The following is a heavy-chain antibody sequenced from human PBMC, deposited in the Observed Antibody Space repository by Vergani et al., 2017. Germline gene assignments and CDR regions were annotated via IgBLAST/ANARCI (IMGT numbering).Heavy chain of an antibody. CDR3: ARDTFHFDSENYDDVFES. CDR2: IHHSGAT. D-gene: IGHD3-16*01. CDR1: GGSITNNF. Sequence: QVQLQESGPGLVKPSETLSLTCTVSGGSITNNFWSWIRRPPGKDLEWIGYIHHSGATNSKSSLRSRVSISIDTPKSSFSLRLSSVTTADTAMYYCARDTFHFDSENYDDVFESWGQGTMVIVSS. J-gene: IGHJ3*02. V-gene: IGHV4-59*01.